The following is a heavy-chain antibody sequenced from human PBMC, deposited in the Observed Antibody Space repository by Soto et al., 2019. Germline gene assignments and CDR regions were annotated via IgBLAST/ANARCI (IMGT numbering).Heavy chain of an antibody. D-gene: IGHD6-13*01. CDR3: ARDRGIAAAGYYYYGMDV. J-gene: IGHJ6*02. V-gene: IGHV1-69*01. Sequence: QVQLVQSGAEVKKPGSSVKVSCTASGGTFSSYAISWVRQAPGQGLEWMGGIIPIFGTANYAQKFQGRVTITADESTSTAYMELSSLRSEDTAVYYCARDRGIAAAGYYYYGMDVWGQGTTVTVSS. CDR1: GGTFSSYA. CDR2: IIPIFGTA.